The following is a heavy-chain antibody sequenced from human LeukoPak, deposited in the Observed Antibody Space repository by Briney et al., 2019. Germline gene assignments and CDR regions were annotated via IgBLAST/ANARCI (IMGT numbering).Heavy chain of an antibody. CDR3: ARTYYYYYYMDV. CDR1: GGSISSHY. CDR2: IYYSGST. J-gene: IGHJ6*03. V-gene: IGHV4-59*11. Sequence: SETLSLTCTVSGGSISSHYWSWIRQPPGKGLEWIGYIYYSGSTNYNPSLKSRVTISVDTSKNQFSLKLSSVTAADTAVDYCARTYYYYYYMDVWGKGTTVTVSS.